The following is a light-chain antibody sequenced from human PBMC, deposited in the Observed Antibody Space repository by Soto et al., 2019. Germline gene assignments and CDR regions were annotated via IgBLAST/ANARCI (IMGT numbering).Light chain of an antibody. CDR1: QRVLYSSNNKNY. Sequence: VMTQSPASLAVSLGDRATITCKSSQRVLYSSNNKNYLNWYRQKPGQPPKLLIYWASVRESGVPDRFSGSGSGTDFTLTVRSVQAEDVAVYYCQQYYTTPLTFGGGTKVDIK. J-gene: IGKJ4*01. CDR2: WAS. V-gene: IGKV4-1*01. CDR3: QQYYTTPLT.